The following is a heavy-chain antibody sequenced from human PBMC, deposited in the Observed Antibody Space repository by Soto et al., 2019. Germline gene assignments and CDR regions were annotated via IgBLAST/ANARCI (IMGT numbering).Heavy chain of an antibody. J-gene: IGHJ5*02. CDR2: MNPNSGNT. CDR1: GYTFTSYD. Sequence: ASVKVSYKASGYTFTSYDINWLRQATGQGLEWMGWMNPNSGNTGYAQKFQGRVTMTRNTSISTAYMELSSLRSEDTAVYYCARVGQDILTGYYFFDPWGQGTLVTVSS. D-gene: IGHD3-9*01. CDR3: ARVGQDILTGYYFFDP. V-gene: IGHV1-8*01.